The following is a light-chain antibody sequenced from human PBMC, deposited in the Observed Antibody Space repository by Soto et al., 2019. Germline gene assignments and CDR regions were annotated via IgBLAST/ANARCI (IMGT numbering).Light chain of an antibody. J-gene: IGLJ2*01. CDR2: STN. V-gene: IGLV1-44*01. CDR1: SSNIGTNT. Sequence: PVLNKPPSATGTHGQRVTIFCSGSSSNIGTNTVNWYQQFPGSAPQLLLYSTNQRPSGVPGRFSGSKSGTSASLAISGLQSEDEADYYCAAWDGSLDVVLFGGGTKVTVL. CDR3: AAWDGSLDVVL.